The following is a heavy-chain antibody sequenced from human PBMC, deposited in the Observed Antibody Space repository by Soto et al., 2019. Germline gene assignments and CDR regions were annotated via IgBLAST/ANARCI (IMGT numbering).Heavy chain of an antibody. CDR3: TRSRYGDPDY. Sequence: EVQLVQSGGGLIQPEGYLKLSCAAPGIIVSSNYMSWVRQAPGKGLEWVSVLYHGGSTYYADSVKGRFTISRDNSKNTLFLQMNSLRAEDTAVYYCTRSRYGDPDYWGQGTLVTVSS. CDR1: GIIVSSNY. V-gene: IGHV3-53*01. J-gene: IGHJ4*02. CDR2: LYHGGST. D-gene: IGHD4-17*01.